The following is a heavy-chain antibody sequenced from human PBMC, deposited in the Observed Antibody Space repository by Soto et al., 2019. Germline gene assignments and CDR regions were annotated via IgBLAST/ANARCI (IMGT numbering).Heavy chain of an antibody. V-gene: IGHV4-30-4*01. D-gene: IGHD1-1*01. CDR2: IFYSGTT. CDR3: ARDLWVEPELYYYGMDV. CDR1: GDSISSADYY. J-gene: IGHJ6*02. Sequence: SETLSLTCTVSGDSISSADYYWSWIRQTPGKGLEWIGHIFYSGTTYYNPSLKSRLTISVDTSKNHFSLRLTSVTAADTAVYYCARDLWVEPELYYYGMDVWGRRTTVTVSS.